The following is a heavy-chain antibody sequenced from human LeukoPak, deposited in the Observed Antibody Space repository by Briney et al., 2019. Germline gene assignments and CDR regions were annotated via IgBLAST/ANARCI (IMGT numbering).Heavy chain of an antibody. J-gene: IGHJ4*02. D-gene: IGHD3-22*01. V-gene: IGHV1-18*01. Sequence: GASVKVSCKASGYTFTSYGISWVRQAPGQGLEWMGWISAYNGNTNYAQKLQGRVTMTTDTSTSTAYMELRSLRSDDTAVYYCAREMFQDYYDSSGSYYFDYWGQGTLVPVSS. CDR1: GYTFTSYG. CDR3: AREMFQDYYDSSGSYYFDY. CDR2: ISAYNGNT.